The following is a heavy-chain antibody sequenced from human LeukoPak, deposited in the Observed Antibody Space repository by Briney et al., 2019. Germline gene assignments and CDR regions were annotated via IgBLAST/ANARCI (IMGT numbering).Heavy chain of an antibody. D-gene: IGHD6-19*01. CDR1: GGSISNYY. Sequence: SETLSLTCTVSGGSISNYYWIWIRQTPGKELEWIGYIYYRGSTNYNPSLNSRVTISVDTSKNQFSLRLSSVTAADTAVYYCARDLYSSGWYGRWFDPWGQGTLVTVSS. V-gene: IGHV4-59*01. CDR2: IYYRGST. CDR3: ARDLYSSGWYGRWFDP. J-gene: IGHJ5*02.